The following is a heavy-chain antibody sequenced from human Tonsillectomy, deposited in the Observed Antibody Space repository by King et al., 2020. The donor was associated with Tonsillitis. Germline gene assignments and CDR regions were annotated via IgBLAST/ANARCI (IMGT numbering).Heavy chain of an antibody. J-gene: IGHJ1*01. D-gene: IGHD3-10*01. Sequence: VQLVESGAEVKKPGESLRISCKGSGYSFTSYWISWVRQMPGKGLEWMGRIDPSDSYTNYSPSFQGHVTISADKSISTAYLQWSSLKASDTAMYYCARPYGSGGYYGGSEYFQHWGQGTLVTVSS. V-gene: IGHV5-10-1*03. CDR1: GYSFTSYW. CDR2: IDPSDSYT. CDR3: ARPYGSGGYYGGSEYFQH.